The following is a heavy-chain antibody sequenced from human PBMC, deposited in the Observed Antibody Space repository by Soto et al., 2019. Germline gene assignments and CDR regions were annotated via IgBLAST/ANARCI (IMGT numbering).Heavy chain of an antibody. V-gene: IGHV5-51*01. CDR3: ARHTSGWLFDS. CDR1: GYSFTSFW. J-gene: IGHJ4*02. CDR2: IYPGDSDT. Sequence: GESLKISCQGSGYSFTSFWIGWVRQMPGKGLEWMGVIYPGDSDTRYSPSFQGQVTISADKSISTAYLQWSSLKASDIAMYYCARHTSGWLFDSWGQGTLVTVSS. D-gene: IGHD3-3*01.